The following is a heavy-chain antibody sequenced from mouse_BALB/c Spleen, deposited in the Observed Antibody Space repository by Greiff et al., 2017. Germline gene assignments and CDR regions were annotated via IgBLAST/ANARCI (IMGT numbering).Heavy chain of an antibody. CDR1: GYTFTDYN. CDR3: ARGSSPPAWFAY. J-gene: IGHJ3*01. D-gene: IGHD1-1*01. V-gene: IGHV1S29*02. CDR2: IYPYNGGT. Sequence: EVKLQESGPELVKPGASVKISCKASGYTFTDYNMHWVKQSHGKSLEWIGYIYPYNGGTGYNQKFKSKATLTVDNSSSTAYMELRSLTSEDSAVYYCARGSSPPAWFAYWGQGTLVTVSA.